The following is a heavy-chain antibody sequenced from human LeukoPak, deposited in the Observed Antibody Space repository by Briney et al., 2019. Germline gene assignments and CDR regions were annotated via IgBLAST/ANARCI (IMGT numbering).Heavy chain of an antibody. Sequence: ASVKVSCKASGHTFSSYFMHWVRQAPGQGLEWMGIINPSGGTSYARKFQGRVTMTRDTSTSTVYLELSSLRSEDTAVYYCATGPSSGWYGDYWGQGTLVTVSS. V-gene: IGHV1-46*01. CDR1: GHTFSSYF. D-gene: IGHD6-19*01. J-gene: IGHJ4*02. CDR3: ATGPSSGWYGDY. CDR2: INPSGGT.